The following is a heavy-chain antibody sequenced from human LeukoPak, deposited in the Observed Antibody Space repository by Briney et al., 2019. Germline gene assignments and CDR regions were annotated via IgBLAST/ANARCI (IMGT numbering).Heavy chain of an antibody. Sequence: PGGSLRLSCAASGLTFSSYDMTWVRQAPGKGLEWVSVIIGSGVSTYYADSVKGRFTISRDNSKNTLYLQMNSLRAEDTAVYYCARDLRALWGGSSWYFDLWGRGTLVTVSS. CDR1: GLTFSSYD. D-gene: IGHD3-16*01. CDR3: ARDLRALWGGSSWYFDL. J-gene: IGHJ2*01. CDR2: IIGSGVST. V-gene: IGHV3-23*01.